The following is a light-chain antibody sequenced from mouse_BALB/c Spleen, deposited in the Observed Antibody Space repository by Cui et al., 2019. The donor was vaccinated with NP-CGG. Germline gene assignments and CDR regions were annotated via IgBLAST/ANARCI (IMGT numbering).Light chain of an antibody. Sequence: QAVVTQESELTTSPGETVTLTCRSSTGAVTTANYANWVQEKPDHLFTGLIGGTNNRAPGVPARFSGSLIGDKAALAITGARTEDEATYFCALWYSNHWVFGGGTKLTVL. CDR3: ALWYSNHWV. CDR2: GTN. CDR1: TGAVTTANY. J-gene: IGLJ1*01. V-gene: IGLV1*01.